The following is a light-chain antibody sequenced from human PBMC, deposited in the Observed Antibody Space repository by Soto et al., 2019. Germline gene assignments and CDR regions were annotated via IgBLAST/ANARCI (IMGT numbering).Light chain of an antibody. J-gene: IGLJ1*01. CDR2: EVT. CDR3: SSHTSGSTRV. V-gene: IGLV2-14*01. Sequence: QSVLTQPASVSGSPGQSIAISCTGTSGDVGGYDYVSWYQQHPDKAPKLMIYEVTKRPSWVSNRFSGSKSGNTASLTISGIQPEYEADYYCSSHTSGSTRVFGSGTKLTVL. CDR1: SGDVGGYDY.